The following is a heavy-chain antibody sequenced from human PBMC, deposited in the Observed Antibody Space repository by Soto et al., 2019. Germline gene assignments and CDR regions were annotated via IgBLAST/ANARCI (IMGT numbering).Heavy chain of an antibody. D-gene: IGHD3-22*01. CDR2: ISAYNGNT. CDR1: GYTFTSYG. J-gene: IGHJ4*02. V-gene: IGHV1-18*04. Sequence: SVKVSCKASGYTFTSYGISWVRQAPGQGLEWMGWISAYNGNTNYAQKLQGRVTMTTDTSTSTAYMELRSLRSDDTAVYYCASDGGQYYYVSRDKEHYWGQGTLVTVSS. CDR3: ASDGGQYYYVSRDKEHY.